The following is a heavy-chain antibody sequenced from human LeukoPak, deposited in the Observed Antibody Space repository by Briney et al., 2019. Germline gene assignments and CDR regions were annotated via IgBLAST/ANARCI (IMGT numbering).Heavy chain of an antibody. CDR1: GYSFTSYW. Sequence: GESLKISCKGSGYSFTSYWIGWVRQMPGKGLEWMGIIYPGDSDTRYSPSFQGQVTISADRSISTAYLQWSSLKASDTAMYYCARKYCSSTSCYDYWGQGTLVTVSS. J-gene: IGHJ4*02. CDR3: ARKYCSSTSCYDY. V-gene: IGHV5-51*01. D-gene: IGHD2-2*01. CDR2: IYPGDSDT.